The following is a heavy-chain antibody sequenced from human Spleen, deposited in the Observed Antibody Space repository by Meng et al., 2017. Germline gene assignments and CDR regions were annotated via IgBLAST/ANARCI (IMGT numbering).Heavy chain of an antibody. J-gene: IGHJ4*02. D-gene: IGHD4-11*01. CDR3: VPRTTYFDS. CDR2: ISSTGGAT. V-gene: IGHV3-23*01. Sequence: EVHLLESGGHFVQPGGSLRLSCAASGFTFSTVGMNWVRQAPGKGLEWVSTISSTGGATYYADSVKGRLTISRDNSKNTLYLQMNSLRAEDTAVYYCVPRTTYFDSWGLGTLVTVSS. CDR1: GFTFSTVG.